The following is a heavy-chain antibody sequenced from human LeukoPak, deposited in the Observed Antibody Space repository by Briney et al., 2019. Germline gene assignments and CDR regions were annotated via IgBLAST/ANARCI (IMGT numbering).Heavy chain of an antibody. V-gene: IGHV3-48*01. CDR3: ARDNCPLRDGDCYREYFAL. D-gene: IGHD2-21*02. Sequence: GGSLRLSCAASTFTFSSYSMNWVRQAPGKGLEWISYISSNRNTIYYADSVKGRFTISRDNAKNSLYLQMNSLRAEDTAVYYCARDNCPLRDGDCYREYFALWGRGTLVTVPS. CDR2: ISSNRNTI. J-gene: IGHJ2*01. CDR1: TFTFSSYS.